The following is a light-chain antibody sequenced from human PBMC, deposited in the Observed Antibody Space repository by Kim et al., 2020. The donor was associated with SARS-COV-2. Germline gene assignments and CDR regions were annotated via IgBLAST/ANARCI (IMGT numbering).Light chain of an antibody. J-gene: IGKJ5*01. CDR1: QVIRKF. V-gene: IGKV1-33*01. Sequence: ASGGDRVTITCQATQVIRKFLNWYQQRPGKAPQLLIYDVSNLQRGVPSRFSGSGYGTEFTLTITSLQPEDFATYYCQQNDDFPFTFGQGTRLEIK. CDR3: QQNDDFPFT. CDR2: DVS.